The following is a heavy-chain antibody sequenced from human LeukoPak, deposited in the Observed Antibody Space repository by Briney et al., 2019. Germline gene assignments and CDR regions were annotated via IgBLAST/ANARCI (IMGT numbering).Heavy chain of an antibody. Sequence: GGSLRLSCAASGFTVSSNYMSWVRQAPGKGLEWVSVVYSGGSTYYADSVKGRFTISRDNSKNTLYLQMNSLRAEDTAVYYCARTIAVAGSDFDYWGQGTLVTVSS. V-gene: IGHV3-53*01. CDR2: VYSGGST. CDR1: GFTVSSNY. CDR3: ARTIAVAGSDFDY. D-gene: IGHD6-19*01. J-gene: IGHJ4*02.